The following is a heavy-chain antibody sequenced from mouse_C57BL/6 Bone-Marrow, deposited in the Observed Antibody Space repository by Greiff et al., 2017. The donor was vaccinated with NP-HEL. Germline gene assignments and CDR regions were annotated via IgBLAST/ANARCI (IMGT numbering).Heavy chain of an antibody. V-gene: IGHV6-3*01. Sequence: EVKVEESGGGLVQPGGSMKLSCVASGFTFSNYWMNWVRQSPEKGLEWVAQIRLKSDNYATHYAESVKGRFTISRDDSKSSVYLQINNLRAEDTGIYYCTRITTVVGDYWGQGTTLTVSS. CDR1: GFTFSNYW. CDR2: IRLKSDNYAT. CDR3: TRITTVVGDY. J-gene: IGHJ2*01. D-gene: IGHD1-1*01.